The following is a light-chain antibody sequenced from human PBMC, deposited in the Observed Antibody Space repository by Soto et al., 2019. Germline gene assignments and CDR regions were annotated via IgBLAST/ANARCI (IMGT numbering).Light chain of an antibody. J-gene: IGKJ2*01. CDR2: AES. V-gene: IGKV1-39*01. Sequence: DIQMTQSPSSLSASVGDRVTITCRASQNIYRYLNWYQQKPGKVPKVLIYAESTLQSGVPSRFGGSGSGTEFSLSISSLQPEDFETYYCQQSYNTPYTFGQGTKLEI. CDR3: QQSYNTPYT. CDR1: QNIYRY.